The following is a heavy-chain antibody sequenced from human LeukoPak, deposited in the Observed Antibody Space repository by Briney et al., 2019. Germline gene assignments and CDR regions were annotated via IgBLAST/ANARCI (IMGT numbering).Heavy chain of an antibody. Sequence: ASVKVSCKASGYAFTSYAMHWVRQAPGQRLERMGWINAGNGNTKYSQEFQGRVTMTRDMSTSTVYMELSSLRSEDTAVYYCARVRSSGWYDYWGQGTLVTVSS. D-gene: IGHD6-19*01. CDR2: INAGNGNT. CDR1: GYAFTSYA. J-gene: IGHJ4*02. CDR3: ARVRSSGWYDY. V-gene: IGHV1-3*03.